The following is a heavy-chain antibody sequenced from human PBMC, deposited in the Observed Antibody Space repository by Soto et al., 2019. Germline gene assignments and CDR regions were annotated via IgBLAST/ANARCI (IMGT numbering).Heavy chain of an antibody. CDR1: GDSIKSNVW. V-gene: IGHV4-4*02. Sequence: SETLSLTCSVSGDSIKSNVWWSWVRQSPGKALEWIGEVFHKGITNYNPSLWGRVTMSVDKANNQFSLMLTSVTAADTGIYYCARDAAVPGEADRFDYWGQGMLVTVSS. CDR3: ARDAAVPGEADRFDY. D-gene: IGHD6-19*01. J-gene: IGHJ4*02. CDR2: VFHKGIT.